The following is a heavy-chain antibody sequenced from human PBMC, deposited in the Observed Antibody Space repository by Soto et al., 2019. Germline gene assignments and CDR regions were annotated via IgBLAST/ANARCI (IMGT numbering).Heavy chain of an antibody. CDR3: ASGYSGYASTYYYYGMDV. Sequence: SETLSLTCAVSGGSISSSNWWSWVRQPPGKGLEWIGEIYHSGSTNYNPSLKSRVTISVDKSKNQFSLKLSSVTAADTAVYYCASGYSGYASTYYYYGMDVWGQGTMVTVSS. CDR1: GGSISSSNW. D-gene: IGHD5-12*01. CDR2: IYHSGST. J-gene: IGHJ6*02. V-gene: IGHV4-4*02.